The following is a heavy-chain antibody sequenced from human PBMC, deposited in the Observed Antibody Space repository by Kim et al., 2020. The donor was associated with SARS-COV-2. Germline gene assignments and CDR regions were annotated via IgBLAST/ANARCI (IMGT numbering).Heavy chain of an antibody. Sequence: TKYSPSFQGQVTISADKSISTAYLQWSSLKASDTAMYYCARASGGSFDYWGQGTLVTVSS. V-gene: IGHV5-51*01. CDR2: T. D-gene: IGHD3-16*01. CDR3: ARASGGSFDY. J-gene: IGHJ4*02.